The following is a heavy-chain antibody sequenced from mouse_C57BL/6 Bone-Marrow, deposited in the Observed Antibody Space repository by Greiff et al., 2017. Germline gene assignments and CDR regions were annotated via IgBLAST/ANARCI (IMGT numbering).Heavy chain of an antibody. CDR3: TTVLNWYFDV. Sequence: QVQLKESGAELVRPGASVTLSCKASGYTFTDYEMHWVKQTPVHGLEWIGAIVPETGGTAYNQKFKGKAILTADKSSSTAYMELRSLTSEDSAVYYCTTVLNWYFDVWGTGTTVTVSS. CDR1: GYTFTDYE. V-gene: IGHV1-15*01. CDR2: IVPETGGT. J-gene: IGHJ1*03.